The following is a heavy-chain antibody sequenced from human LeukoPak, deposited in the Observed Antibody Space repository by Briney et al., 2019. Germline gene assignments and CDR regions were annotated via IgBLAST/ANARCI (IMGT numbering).Heavy chain of an antibody. CDR2: IIPILGIA. D-gene: IGHD5-24*01. V-gene: IGHV1-69*04. CDR3: ARERRWLQHKAYNWFDP. J-gene: IGHJ5*02. CDR1: GGTFSSYA. Sequence: ASVKVSCKASGGTFSSYAISWVRQAPGQGLEWMGRIIPILGIANYARKFQGRVTITADKSTSTAYMELSSLRSEDTAVYYCARERRWLQHKAYNWFDPWGQGTLVTVSS.